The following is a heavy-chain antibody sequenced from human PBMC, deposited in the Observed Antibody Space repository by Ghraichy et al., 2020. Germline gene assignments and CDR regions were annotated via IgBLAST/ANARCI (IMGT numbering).Heavy chain of an antibody. Sequence: GGSLRLSCAASGFTWMNWVRQAPGKGLEWVANIKQDGSEKNHVDSVKGRFTISRDNAKNSVYLQMNSLRVEDTAVYYCARDPAFGAFDYWGQGTLVSVSS. V-gene: IGHV3-7*01. J-gene: IGHJ4*02. CDR1: GFTW. CDR3: ARDPAFGAFDY. CDR2: IKQDGSEK. D-gene: IGHD1-26*01.